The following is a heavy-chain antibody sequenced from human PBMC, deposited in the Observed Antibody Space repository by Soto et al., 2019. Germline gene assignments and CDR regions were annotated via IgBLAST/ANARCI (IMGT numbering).Heavy chain of an antibody. V-gene: IGHV3-74*01. Sequence: GGSLRLSCAASGFTFSSYWMHWVRQAPGKGLVWVSRINSDGSSTSYADSVKGRFTISRDNAKNTLYLQMNSLRAEDTAVYYCARGTKSRGYSYGTYYYYYGMDVWGQGTTVTVSS. CDR1: GFTFSSYW. D-gene: IGHD5-18*01. CDR3: ARGTKSRGYSYGTYYYYYGMDV. CDR2: INSDGSST. J-gene: IGHJ6*02.